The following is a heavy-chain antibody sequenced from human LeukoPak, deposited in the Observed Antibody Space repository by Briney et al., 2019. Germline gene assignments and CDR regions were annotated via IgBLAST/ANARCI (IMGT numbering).Heavy chain of an antibody. V-gene: IGHV1-46*01. CDR3: AGARARYCGGGSCYWDWFDP. Sequence: ASVKVSCKASGYTFSSYYIHWVRQAPGQGLEWMGIINPSGGSTSYAQKFQGRVTMTRDTSTSTVYMELSSLRSEDTAVYYCAGARARYCGGGSCYWDWFDPWGPGTLVTVSS. J-gene: IGHJ5*02. D-gene: IGHD2-15*01. CDR1: GYTFSSYY. CDR2: INPSGGST.